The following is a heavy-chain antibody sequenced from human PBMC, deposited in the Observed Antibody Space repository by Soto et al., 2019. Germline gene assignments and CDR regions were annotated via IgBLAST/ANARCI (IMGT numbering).Heavy chain of an antibody. J-gene: IGHJ6*02. CDR3: ARDPLRFLEWLFANYGMDV. CDR2: ISYDGSNK. Sequence: LRLSCAASGFTFSSYAMHWVRQAPGKGLEWVAVISYDGSNKYYADSVKGRFTISRDNSKNTLYLQMNSLRAEDTAVYYCARDPLRFLEWLFANYGMDVWGQGTTVTVSS. V-gene: IGHV3-30-3*01. CDR1: GFTFSSYA. D-gene: IGHD3-3*01.